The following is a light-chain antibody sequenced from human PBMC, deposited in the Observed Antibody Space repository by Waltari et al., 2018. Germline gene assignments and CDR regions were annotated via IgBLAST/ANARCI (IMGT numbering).Light chain of an antibody. J-gene: IGKJ2*01. CDR3: MQSLQSPPYT. CDR1: QSLLHSNGKNY. Sequence: DIVMTQSPLSPPVTPGEPASLSCRSSQSLLHSNGKNYLDWYVQKPGQSPQLLIYLGSNRASGVPDRFSGSGPGTEFSLKISRVEADDVGIYYCMQSLQSPPYTFGQGTKLEIK. V-gene: IGKV2-28*01. CDR2: LGS.